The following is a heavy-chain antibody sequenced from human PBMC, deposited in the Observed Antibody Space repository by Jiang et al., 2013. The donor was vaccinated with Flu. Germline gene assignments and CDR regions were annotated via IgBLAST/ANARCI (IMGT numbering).Heavy chain of an antibody. J-gene: IGHJ5*02. D-gene: IGHD3-10*01. CDR2: IHYSGST. V-gene: IGHV4-59*01. Sequence: PSETLSLTCSVSGGSISSYYWSWIRQPPGKGLEWIGYIHYSGSTNYNPSLNSRVTISLDTSKNQFSLNLIFVTAADTAVYYCARVGNAGSRRWFDPWGQGTLVTVSS. CDR1: GGSISSYY. CDR3: ARVGNAGSRRWFDP.